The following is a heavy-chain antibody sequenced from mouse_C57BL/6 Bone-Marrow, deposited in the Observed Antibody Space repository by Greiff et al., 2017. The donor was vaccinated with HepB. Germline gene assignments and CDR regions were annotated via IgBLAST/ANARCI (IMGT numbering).Heavy chain of an antibody. D-gene: IGHD1-1*02. J-gene: IGHJ1*03. CDR2: IHPNSGST. Sequence: QVQLQQPGAELVKPGASVKLSCKASGYTFTSYWMHWVKQRPGQGLEWIGMIHPNSGSTNYNEKFKSKATLTVDKSSRTAYMQLSSRAAEDSAVYYCDIWSWYFDVWGTGTTVTVSS. CDR3: DIWSWYFDV. V-gene: IGHV1-64*01. CDR1: GYTFTSYW.